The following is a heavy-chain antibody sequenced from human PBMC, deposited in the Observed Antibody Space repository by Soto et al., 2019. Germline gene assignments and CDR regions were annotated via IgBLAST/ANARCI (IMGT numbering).Heavy chain of an antibody. V-gene: IGHV3-30*18. CDR3: AKDGTHCSGGSCYGMDV. J-gene: IGHJ6*02. CDR1: GFTFSSYG. CDR2: ISYDGSNK. D-gene: IGHD2-15*01. Sequence: GGSLRLSCAASGFTFSSYGMHWVRQAPGKGLEWVAVISYDGSNKYYADSVKGQFTISRDNSKNTLYLQMNSLRAEDTAVYYCAKDGTHCSGGSCYGMDVWGQGTTVTVSS.